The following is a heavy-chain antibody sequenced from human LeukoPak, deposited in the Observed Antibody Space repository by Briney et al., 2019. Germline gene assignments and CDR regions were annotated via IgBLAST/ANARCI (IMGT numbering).Heavy chain of an antibody. D-gene: IGHD1-7*01. Sequence: GGSLRLSCAASGFTFSDYYMSWIRQAPGKGLEWVSYISSSGSTIYYADSVKGRFTISRDNAKNSLYLQMNSLRAEDTAVYYCARELGGTTSLLYYYYYYYMDVRGKGTTVTVSS. CDR3: ARELGGTTSLLYYYYYYYMDV. CDR1: GFTFSDYY. J-gene: IGHJ6*03. CDR2: ISSSGSTI. V-gene: IGHV3-11*04.